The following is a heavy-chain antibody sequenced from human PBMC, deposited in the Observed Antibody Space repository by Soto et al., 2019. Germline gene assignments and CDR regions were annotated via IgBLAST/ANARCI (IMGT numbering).Heavy chain of an antibody. CDR1: GFTFRNYG. D-gene: IGHD2-15*01. Sequence: VQLVESGGGVVQPGRSLRLSCAASGFTFRNYGMHWVRQAPGKGLEWMAVISDDGRDFHYADSVGARFTITRDSSKNKLYLQMNSLSAEDTAVYYGAIDRSKTWSFDYWGQGTLVTVSS. J-gene: IGHJ4*02. CDR3: AIDRSKTWSFDY. CDR2: ISDDGRDF. V-gene: IGHV3-30*03.